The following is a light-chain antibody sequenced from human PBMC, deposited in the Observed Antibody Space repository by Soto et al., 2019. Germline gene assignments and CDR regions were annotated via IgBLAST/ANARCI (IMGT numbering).Light chain of an antibody. CDR1: QSISSW. V-gene: IGKV1-5*01. J-gene: IGKJ1*01. CDR2: DAS. CDR3: QQYNSYWRT. Sequence: DIQMTQSHSTLSESVGDRVTITCRASQSISSWLAWYQQKPGKAPKLLIYDASSLESGVPSRFSGSGSGTEFTLTISSLQPDDFATYYCQQYNSYWRTFGQGTKVDIK.